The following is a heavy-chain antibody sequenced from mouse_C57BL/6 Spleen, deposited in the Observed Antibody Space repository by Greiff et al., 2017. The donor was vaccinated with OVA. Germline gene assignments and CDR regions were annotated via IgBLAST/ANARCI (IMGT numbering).Heavy chain of an antibody. CDR3: ARLTSHWYFDV. D-gene: IGHD2-13*01. CDR1: GYTFTSYW. V-gene: IGHV1-52*01. J-gene: IGHJ1*03. Sequence: QVQLQQPGAELVRPGSSVKLSCKASGYTFTSYWMHWVKQRPIQGLEWIGNIDPSDSETHYNQKFKDKATLTVDKSSSTAYMQLSSLTSEDSAVYYCARLTSHWYFDVWGTGTTVTVSS. CDR2: IDPSDSET.